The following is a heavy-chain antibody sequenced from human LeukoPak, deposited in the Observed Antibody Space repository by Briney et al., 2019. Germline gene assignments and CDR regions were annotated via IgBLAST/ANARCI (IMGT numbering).Heavy chain of an antibody. CDR2: IKQDGSEK. J-gene: IGHJ4*02. D-gene: IGHD4-17*01. Sequence: GGSLRLSCAASGFTFSSYWMSWVRQAPGKGLEWVANIKQDGSEKYYVDSVKGRFTISRDNAKNSLYLQMNSLRAEDTAVYYCARGWTTTVVTPGDYWGQGTLVTVSS. CDR1: GFTFSSYW. V-gene: IGHV3-7*01. CDR3: ARGWTTTVVTPGDY.